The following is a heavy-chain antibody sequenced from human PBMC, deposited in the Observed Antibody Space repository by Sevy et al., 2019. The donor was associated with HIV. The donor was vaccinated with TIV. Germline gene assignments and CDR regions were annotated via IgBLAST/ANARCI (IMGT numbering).Heavy chain of an antibody. CDR1: GFTFSSFA. Sequence: GGSLRLSCAASGFTFSSFAMHWVRQAPGKGLDWVTFISYDGTDNYYADSVKGRFTISRDNSKNTLDLQMNSLRPEDTAIYYCARDWVSSGWYRSYYFDNWGQGTLVTVSS. J-gene: IGHJ4*02. D-gene: IGHD6-19*01. CDR3: ARDWVSSGWYRSYYFDN. CDR2: ISYDGTDN. V-gene: IGHV3-30*04.